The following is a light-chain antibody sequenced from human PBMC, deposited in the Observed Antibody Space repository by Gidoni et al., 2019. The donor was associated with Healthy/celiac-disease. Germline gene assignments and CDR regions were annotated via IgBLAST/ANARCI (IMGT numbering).Light chain of an antibody. CDR3: QQRSNWQELT. Sequence: EIVLTQSPATLSLSPGERATLSCRASQSVSSYLAWYQQKPGQAPRLLIYDASNRATGIPARFSGSGSGTDFTLTISSLEPEDFAVYYCQQRSNWQELTFXGXTKVEIK. CDR1: QSVSSY. J-gene: IGKJ4*01. CDR2: DAS. V-gene: IGKV3-11*01.